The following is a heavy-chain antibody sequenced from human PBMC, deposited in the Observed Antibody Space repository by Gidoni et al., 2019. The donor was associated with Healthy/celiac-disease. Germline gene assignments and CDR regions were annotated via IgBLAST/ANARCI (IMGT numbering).Heavy chain of an antibody. CDR3: AKTGPPGAEYFQH. CDR1: GFTFSSYG. J-gene: IGHJ1*01. Sequence: QVQLVESGGGVVQPGRSLRLSWAASGFTFSSYGMHWVRQAPGKGLEWVAVISYDGSNKYYAYSVKGRFTISRDNSKNTLYLQMNSLRAEDTAVYYCAKTGPPGAEYFQHWGQGTLVTVSS. CDR2: ISYDGSNK. D-gene: IGHD7-27*01. V-gene: IGHV3-30*18.